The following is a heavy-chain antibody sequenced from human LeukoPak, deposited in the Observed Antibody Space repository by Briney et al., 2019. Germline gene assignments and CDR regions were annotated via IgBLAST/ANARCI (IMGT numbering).Heavy chain of an antibody. CDR1: GVTFCDYY. CDR3: AKDRHYGSGSYSP. J-gene: IGHJ5*02. CDR2: ISSSGSTI. V-gene: IGHV3-11*04. Sequence: GGSLRLSCAASGVTFCDYYMSWIRQAPGEGLEWGSYISSSGSTIYYADSVKGRFTISRDNAKHSLYLQMNSLRAEDTAVYYCAKDRHYGSGSYSPWGQGTLVTVSS. D-gene: IGHD3-10*01.